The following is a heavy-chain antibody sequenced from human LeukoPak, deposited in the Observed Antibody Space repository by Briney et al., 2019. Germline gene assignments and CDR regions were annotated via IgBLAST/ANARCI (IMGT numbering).Heavy chain of an antibody. V-gene: IGHV3-23*01. CDR3: ARELFFDY. CDR1: GFTFSNYA. J-gene: IGHJ4*02. Sequence: GGSLRLSCVASGFTFSNYAISWVRQAPGKGLEWVSGIGGSGGSTFYADSVKGRFTISRDNSKNTLSLQMNSLRAEDTAVYFCARELFFDYWGQGTLVTVSS. CDR2: IGGSGGST.